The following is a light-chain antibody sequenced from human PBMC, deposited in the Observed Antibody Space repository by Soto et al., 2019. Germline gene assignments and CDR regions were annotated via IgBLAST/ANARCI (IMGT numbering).Light chain of an antibody. CDR2: AAS. CDR1: QSVSSY. J-gene: IGKJ4*01. CDR3: QKYNNWPLT. V-gene: IGKV3-15*01. Sequence: EVVMTQAPATLAVSLGDIATLSCRASQSVSSYLTWYQQKPGQAPRLLVYAASTRATGVPARFSGSGSGTEFTLTISSLQSEDFAVYSCQKYNNWPLTFGGGTKVDIK.